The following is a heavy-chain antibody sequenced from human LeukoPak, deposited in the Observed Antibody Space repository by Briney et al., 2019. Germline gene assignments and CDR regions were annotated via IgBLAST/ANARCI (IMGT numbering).Heavy chain of an antibody. CDR3: ARVLEYYYDIRKAFDI. CDR1: GFTFSSYS. V-gene: IGHV3-21*01. Sequence: GGSLRLSCAASGFTFSSYSMNWVRQAPGKGLEWVSSISSSSSYIYYADSVKGRFTISRDNAKNSLYLQMNSLRAEDTAVYYCARVLEYYYDIRKAFDIWGQGTMVTVSS. D-gene: IGHD3-22*01. CDR2: ISSSSSYI. J-gene: IGHJ3*02.